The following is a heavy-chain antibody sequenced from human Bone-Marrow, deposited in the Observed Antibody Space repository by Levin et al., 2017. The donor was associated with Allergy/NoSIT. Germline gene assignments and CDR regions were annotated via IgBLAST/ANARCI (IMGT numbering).Heavy chain of an antibody. CDR3: AKDRFNRIAVAGTPGGDY. CDR1: GFTFSSYA. D-gene: IGHD6-19*01. J-gene: IGHJ4*02. V-gene: IGHV3-23*01. CDR2: ISGSGGST. Sequence: GGSLRLSCAASGFTFSSYAMSWVRQAPGKGLEWVSAISGSGGSTYYADSVKGRFTISRDNSKNTLYLQMNSLRAEDTAVYYCAKDRFNRIAVAGTPGGDYWGQGTLVTVSS.